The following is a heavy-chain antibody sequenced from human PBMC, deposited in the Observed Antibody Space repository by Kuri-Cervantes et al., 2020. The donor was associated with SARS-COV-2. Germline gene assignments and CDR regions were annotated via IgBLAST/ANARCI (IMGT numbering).Heavy chain of an antibody. CDR3: ARDSFLEWLLSPEYFDY. CDR1: GGSFSGYY. D-gene: IGHD3-3*01. V-gene: IGHV4-34*01. Sequence: SETLSLTCAVYGGSFSGYYWSWIRQPPGKGLEWIGEINHSGSTNYNPSLKSRVTISVDTSKNQFSLKLSSVTAADTAVYYCARDSFLEWLLSPEYFDYWGQGTLVTVSS. CDR2: INHSGST. J-gene: IGHJ4*02.